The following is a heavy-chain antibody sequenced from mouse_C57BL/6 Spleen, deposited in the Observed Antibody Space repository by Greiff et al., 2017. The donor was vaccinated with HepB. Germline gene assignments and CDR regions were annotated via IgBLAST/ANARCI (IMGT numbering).Heavy chain of an antibody. CDR2: INPNNGGT. CDR3: ARRGGDYDEVYYAMDY. V-gene: IGHV1-22*01. Sequence: VQLQQSGPELVKPGASVKMSCKASGYTFTDYNMHWVKQSHGKSLEWIGYINPNNGGTSYNQKFKGKATLTVNKSSSTAYMELRSLTSEDSAVYYCARRGGDYDEVYYAMDYWGQGTSVTVSS. CDR1: GYTFTDYN. D-gene: IGHD2-4*01. J-gene: IGHJ4*01.